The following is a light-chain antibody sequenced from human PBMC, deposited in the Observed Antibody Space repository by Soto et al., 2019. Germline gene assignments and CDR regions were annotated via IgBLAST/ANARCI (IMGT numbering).Light chain of an antibody. Sequence: EVVMTQSPATLSVSPGESVALSCRASQNVFSNLAWYQQKPGQPPRLLIYAESTRASGVPARFSGSGSGTDFALTISRLEPEDFAVYYCQKYGDSSITFGQGTRLEIK. CDR2: AES. J-gene: IGKJ5*01. CDR1: QNVFSN. CDR3: QKYGDSSIT. V-gene: IGKV3D-15*01.